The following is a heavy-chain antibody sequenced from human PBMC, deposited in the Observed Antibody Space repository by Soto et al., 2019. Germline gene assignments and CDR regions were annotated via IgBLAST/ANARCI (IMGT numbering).Heavy chain of an antibody. CDR2: LSSGGNT. CDR3: ARKGATSGYYYSAMDV. Sequence: VQLVESGGGLIQLGGSLRLSCAASGFTVSSTSMNWVRQAPGKGLEWVSVLSSGGNTKYVDSVKGRFTISSDNSKNTLFLQMSSLRVDDTAVYYCARKGATSGYYYSAMDVWGQGTTVTVSS. D-gene: IGHD1-26*01. J-gene: IGHJ6*02. CDR1: GFTVSSTS. V-gene: IGHV3-53*01.